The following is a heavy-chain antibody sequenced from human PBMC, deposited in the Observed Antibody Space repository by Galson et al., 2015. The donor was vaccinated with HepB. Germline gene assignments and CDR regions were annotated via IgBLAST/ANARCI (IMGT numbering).Heavy chain of an antibody. Sequence: SLRLSCAASGFTFSSYSMNWVRQAPGKGLEWVSSISSSSSYIYYADSVKGRFTISRGNAKNSLYLQMNSLRAEDTAVYYCARDYVDTAMRKDAFDIWGQGTMVTVSS. D-gene: IGHD5-18*01. CDR3: ARDYVDTAMRKDAFDI. CDR1: GFTFSSYS. J-gene: IGHJ3*02. CDR2: ISSSSSYI. V-gene: IGHV3-21*01.